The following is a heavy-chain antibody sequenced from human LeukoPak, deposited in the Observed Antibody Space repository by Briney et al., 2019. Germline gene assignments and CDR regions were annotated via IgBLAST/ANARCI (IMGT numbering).Heavy chain of an antibody. J-gene: IGHJ2*01. D-gene: IGHD2-21*01. CDR3: AKDQGGALGPINWYFDL. Sequence: GGSLRLSCAASGFTFSSYAMSWVRQAPGKGLEWVSAISGSGGSTYYADSVKGRFTISRDNSKNTLYLQMNSLRAEDTAVYYCAKDQGGALGPINWYFDLWGRGTLVTVSS. CDR1: GFTFSSYA. CDR2: ISGSGGST. V-gene: IGHV3-23*01.